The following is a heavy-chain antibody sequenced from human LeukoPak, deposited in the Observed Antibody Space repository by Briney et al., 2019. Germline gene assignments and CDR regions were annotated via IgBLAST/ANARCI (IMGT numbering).Heavy chain of an antibody. CDR2: MTRSSAI. CDR3: ARAQTMFWEFDGFDI. D-gene: IGHD3-10*02. J-gene: IGHJ3*02. Sequence: PGRSLRLSCTASGFSFTSYSMNWVRQAPGKGLEWVATMTRSSAIFYADSVKGRFTISRDNAKNSVYLQMNSLRDEDTAVYSCARAQTMFWEFDGFDIWGRGTKVTVSS. CDR1: GFSFTSYS. V-gene: IGHV3-48*02.